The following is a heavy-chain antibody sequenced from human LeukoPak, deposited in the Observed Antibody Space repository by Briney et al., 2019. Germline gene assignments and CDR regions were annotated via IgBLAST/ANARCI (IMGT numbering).Heavy chain of an antibody. CDR1: GYTLTELS. Sequence: GTSVKVSCKVSGYTLTELSMHWVRQAPGKGLEWMGGFDPEDGETLYAQKFQGRVTMTEDTSTDTAYMELNSLRSEDTAVYYCATDQRGAGLGFRYGSGSYNGMDVWGQGTTVTVSS. D-gene: IGHD3-10*01. J-gene: IGHJ6*02. V-gene: IGHV1-24*01. CDR2: FDPEDGET. CDR3: ATDQRGAGLGFRYGSGSYNGMDV.